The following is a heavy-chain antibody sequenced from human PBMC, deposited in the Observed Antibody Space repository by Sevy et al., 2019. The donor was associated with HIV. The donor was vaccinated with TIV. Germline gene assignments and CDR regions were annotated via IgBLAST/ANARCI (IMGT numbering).Heavy chain of an antibody. D-gene: IGHD1-7*01. CDR3: ARDGGGGTTNSGMDV. Sequence: ASVKVSCKASGYTFTGDYLHWVRQAPGQGLEWMGWVYPNSGGTNYARKFQGRVTMTRDTFISTAYMELSRLRFDDTAVYYCARDGGGGTTNSGMDVWGQGTTVTVSS. V-gene: IGHV1-2*02. CDR2: VYPNSGGT. J-gene: IGHJ6*02. CDR1: GYTFTGDY.